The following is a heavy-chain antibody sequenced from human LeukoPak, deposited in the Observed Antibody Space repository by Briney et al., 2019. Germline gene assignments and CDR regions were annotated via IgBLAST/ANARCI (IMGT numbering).Heavy chain of an antibody. V-gene: IGHV1-69*04. D-gene: IGHD5-24*01. J-gene: IGHJ4*02. CDR3: ARDVVMATFFDY. CDR2: IIPILGIA. CDR1: GGTFSSYA. Sequence: SVKVSCKASGGTFSSYAISWVRQAPGQGLEWMGRIIPILGIANYAQKFQGRVTITADKSTSTAYMELSSLRSEDTAVYYCARDVVMATFFDYWGQGTLVTVSS.